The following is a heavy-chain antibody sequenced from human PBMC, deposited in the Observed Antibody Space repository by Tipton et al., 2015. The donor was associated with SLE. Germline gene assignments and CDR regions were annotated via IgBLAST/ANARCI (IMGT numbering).Heavy chain of an antibody. V-gene: IGHV4-59*01. D-gene: IGHD5-18*01. Sequence: LRLSCTVSGGSISSYYWSWIRQPPGKGLEWIGNIYFSGSSNYNPSLKSRVSTSVDPSKNQFSLKLSSVTAADTAVYYCARVSGYSYGLRVPFDYWGQGTLVTVSS. CDR1: GGSISSYY. CDR3: ARVSGYSYGLRVPFDY. J-gene: IGHJ4*02. CDR2: IYFSGSS.